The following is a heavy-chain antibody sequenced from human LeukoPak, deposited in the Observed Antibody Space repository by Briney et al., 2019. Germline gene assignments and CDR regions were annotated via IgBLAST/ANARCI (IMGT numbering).Heavy chain of an antibody. D-gene: IGHD4-17*01. CDR2: VYTSGST. CDR1: GGSISSNSDY. J-gene: IGHJ4*02. V-gene: IGHV4-61*02. CDR3: ARTVGGDYLLDY. Sequence: KASETLSLTCTVSGGSISSNSDYWSWIRQSAGKGLEWIGRVYTSGSTNYNPSLKSRVTISLGTSKNQFSLKLTSVTAADTAVYYCARTVGGDYLLDYWGQGTLVTVSS.